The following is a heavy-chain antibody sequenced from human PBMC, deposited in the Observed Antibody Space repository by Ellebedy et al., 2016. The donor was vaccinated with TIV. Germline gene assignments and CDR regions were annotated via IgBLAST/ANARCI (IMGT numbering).Heavy chain of an antibody. CDR2: IYSGADGGDT. CDR3: ARAGYYGMDV. D-gene: IGHD2-15*01. CDR1: GFTVSTNY. V-gene: IGHV3-53*01. J-gene: IGHJ6*02. Sequence: GESLKISCAASGFTVSTNYMNWVRQAPGEGLEWVPVIYSGADGGDTYYADSVKGRFTVSRDNANNSLSLQMSSLRAEDSAIYYCARAGYYGMDVWGQGTTVTVSS.